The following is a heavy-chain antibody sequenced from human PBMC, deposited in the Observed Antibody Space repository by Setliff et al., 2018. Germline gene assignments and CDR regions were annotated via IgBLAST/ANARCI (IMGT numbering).Heavy chain of an antibody. J-gene: IGHJ4*02. CDR1: GFTVSSSD. V-gene: IGHV3-53*01. CDR2: LSGDGNA. CDR3: RLWFGELSRDY. D-gene: IGHD3-10*01. Sequence: GESLTISCATSGFTVSSSDMSWVRQAPGKGLEWISVLSGDGNAYYADSVKGRFTISGDTSKNALYLQMNSLRAEDTAVYYCRLWFGELSRDYWGPGTLVTVSS.